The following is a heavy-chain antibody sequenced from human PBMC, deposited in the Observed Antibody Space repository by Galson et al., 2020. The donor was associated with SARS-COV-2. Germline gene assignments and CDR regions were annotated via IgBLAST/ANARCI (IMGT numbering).Heavy chain of an antibody. D-gene: IGHD3-9*01. CDR3: AKGYDILTGSFDY. J-gene: IGHJ4*02. CDR1: GFTFSSFA. CDR2: ISDSGGST. V-gene: IGHV3-23*01. Sequence: GESLKISCAASGFTFSSFAMNWVRQATGKGMEWVSTISDSGGSTYYADSVKGRFTISRDNSKNTLYLQMNSLRAEDTAVYFCAKGYDILTGSFDYWGQGALVTVSS.